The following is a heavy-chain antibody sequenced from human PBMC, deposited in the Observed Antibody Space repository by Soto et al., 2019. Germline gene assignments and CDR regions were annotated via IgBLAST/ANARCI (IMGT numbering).Heavy chain of an antibody. CDR3: AKDLVQLALFPIYYYYNYGMDV. CDR2: ISYDGSNK. J-gene: IGHJ6*02. V-gene: IGHV3-30*18. D-gene: IGHD6-13*01. Sequence: GGSLRLSCAASGFTFSSYGMHWVRQAPGKGLEWVAVISYDGSNKYYADSVKGRFTISRDNSKNTLYLQMNSLRAEDTAVYYCAKDLVQLALFPIYYYYNYGMDVWGQGTTVTVSS. CDR1: GFTFSSYG.